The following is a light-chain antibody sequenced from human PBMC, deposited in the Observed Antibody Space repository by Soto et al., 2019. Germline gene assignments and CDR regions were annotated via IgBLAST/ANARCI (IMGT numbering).Light chain of an antibody. CDR2: DVS. CDR1: SSDVGSYNR. J-gene: IGLJ1*01. V-gene: IGLV2-18*02. CDR3: SSYTTSSTYV. Sequence: QSALTQPPSVSGSPGRSVAISCTGTSSDVGSYNRVSWYQQPPGTAPKLMIFDVSNRPSGVPDRFSGSKSGNTASLTISGLQAEDEAYYYCSSYTTSSTYVFGTGTKLTVL.